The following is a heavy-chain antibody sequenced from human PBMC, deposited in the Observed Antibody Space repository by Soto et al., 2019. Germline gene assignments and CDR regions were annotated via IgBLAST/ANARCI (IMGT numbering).Heavy chain of an antibody. V-gene: IGHV1-2*02. CDR2: ISPNSGGT. CDR3: ARGGSNDWPYYDGMDV. D-gene: IGHD1-1*01. J-gene: IGHJ6*02. Sequence: QVQLMQSGTEVKQPGASVKVSCKTSGYTFTGYYMQWVRQAPGQGLEWMGWISPNSGGTNYAQKFQGRLTMTRDTSINTVYMELSRLRSDDTAVYYCARGGSNDWPYYDGMDVGGLGTTVTVSS. CDR1: GYTFTGYY.